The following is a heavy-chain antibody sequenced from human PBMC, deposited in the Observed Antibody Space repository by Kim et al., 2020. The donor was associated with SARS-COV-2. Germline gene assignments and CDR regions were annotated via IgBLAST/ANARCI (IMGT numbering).Heavy chain of an antibody. J-gene: IGHJ6*02. D-gene: IGHD3-10*01. CDR1: GFTFSNYD. CDR3: ARDLQDYYGSGSYHYYGMDV. CDR2: IASSGKTM. Sequence: GGSLRLSCAASGFTFSNYDMDWVRQAPGKGLEWISYIASSGKTMYYADSVKGRFTISRDNAKKSLYLQMNNLRAEDTAVYYCARDLQDYYGSGSYHYYGMDVWGQGTTVTVS. V-gene: IGHV3-48*03.